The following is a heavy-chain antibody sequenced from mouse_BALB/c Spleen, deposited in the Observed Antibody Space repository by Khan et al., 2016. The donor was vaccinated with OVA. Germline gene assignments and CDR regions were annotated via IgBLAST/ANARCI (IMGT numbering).Heavy chain of an antibody. CDR1: GFNIKDTY. D-gene: IGHD2-1*01. CDR2: IDPANGDT. V-gene: IGHV14-3*02. Sequence: VQLQQSGAELVKPGASVKLSCTGSGFNIKDTYMHWVKQRPEQGLEWIGRIDPANGDTKYGPKFQDKATLTADTSSNTAYLQLSSLTSEDTAVYYCATLYCNPFAYWGQGTLVSVS. J-gene: IGHJ3*01. CDR3: ATLYCNPFAY.